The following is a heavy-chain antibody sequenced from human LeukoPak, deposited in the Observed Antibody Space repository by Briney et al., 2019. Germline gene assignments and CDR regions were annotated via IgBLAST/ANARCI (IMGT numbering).Heavy chain of an antibody. D-gene: IGHD2-2*01. V-gene: IGHV4-34*01. CDR2: INESGST. J-gene: IGHJ5*02. Sequence: SETLSLTCAVYGGPFSHYYWTWIRQPPGKGLEWIGEINESGSTNYDPSLKSRVTISVDTSKNHFSLNLTSVTAADTAVYYCARDNVVVPAANTNWFDPWGQGTLVTVSS. CDR3: ARDNVVVPAANTNWFDP. CDR1: GGPFSHYY.